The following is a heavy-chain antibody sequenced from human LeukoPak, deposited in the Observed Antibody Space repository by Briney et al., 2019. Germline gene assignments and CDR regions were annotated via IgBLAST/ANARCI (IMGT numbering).Heavy chain of an antibody. CDR2: IYSGGST. CDR3: ARDRAIDGDYGHATGANDY. D-gene: IGHD4-17*01. Sequence: GGSLRLSCAASGVTVSSNYMSWVRQAPGKGLEWVSVIYSGGSTYYADSVKGRFTISRDNSKNTLYLQMNSLRAEDTAVYYCARDRAIDGDYGHATGANDYWGQGTLVTVSS. V-gene: IGHV3-66*01. J-gene: IGHJ4*02. CDR1: GVTVSSNY.